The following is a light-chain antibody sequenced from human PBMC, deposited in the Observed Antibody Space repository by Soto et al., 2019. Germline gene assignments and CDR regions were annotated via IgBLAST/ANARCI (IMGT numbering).Light chain of an antibody. CDR2: SAS. Sequence: DIQVTQSPPSLSAAVGDRVTISCRASQTIVTYLNWYQHKTGKAPKLLVYSASTLQSVVPSRFRGIGSGTDFTLTISSLQPDYFATYYCQQSYSTPITFGQGTRLEIK. CDR1: QTIVTY. J-gene: IGKJ5*01. CDR3: QQSYSTPIT. V-gene: IGKV1-39*01.